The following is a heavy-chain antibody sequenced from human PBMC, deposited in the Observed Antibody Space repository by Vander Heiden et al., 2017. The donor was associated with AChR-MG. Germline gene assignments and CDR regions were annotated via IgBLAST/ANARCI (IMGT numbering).Heavy chain of an antibody. V-gene: IGHV4-39*01. CDR1: GGSISSSSYY. Sequence: QLQLQESGPGLVKPSETLSLTCTVSGGSISSSSYYWGWIRQPPGKGLEWIGSIYYSWSTYYNPSLKSRVTISVDTSKNQFSLKLSSVTAADTAVYYCARHRDRGYSYGHRQTPIDYWGQGTLVTVSS. CDR3: ARHRDRGYSYGHRQTPIDY. J-gene: IGHJ4*02. D-gene: IGHD5-18*01. CDR2: IYYSWST.